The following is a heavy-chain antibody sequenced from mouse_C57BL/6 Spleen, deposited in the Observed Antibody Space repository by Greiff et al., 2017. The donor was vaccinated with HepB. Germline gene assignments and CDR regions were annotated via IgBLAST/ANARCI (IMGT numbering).Heavy chain of an antibody. CDR3: VSGLRGFAY. V-gene: IGHV10-1*01. CDR1: GFSFNTYA. D-gene: IGHD2-4*01. CDR2: IRSKSNNYAT. J-gene: IGHJ3*01. Sequence: EVKLMESGGGLVQPKGSLKLSCAASGFSFNTYAMNWVRQAPGKGLEWVARIRSKSNNYATYYADSVKDRFTISRDDSESMLYLQMNNLKTEDTAMYYCVSGLRGFAYWGQGTLVTVSA.